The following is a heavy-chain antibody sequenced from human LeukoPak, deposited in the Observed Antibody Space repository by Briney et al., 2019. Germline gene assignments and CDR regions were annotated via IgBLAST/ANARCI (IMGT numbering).Heavy chain of an antibody. V-gene: IGHV3-33*06. CDR2: IWYDGSHQ. D-gene: IGHD2-15*01. CDR1: GFPFSGSG. Sequence: GGSLRISCAASGFPFSGSGMHWVRQAPGKGLEWVAVIWYDGSHQYYADSVKGRFTISRDNSKNTLDLQTNSLRVEDTAVYFCAKDKDTPATAQPQRGYFESWGQGTLVTVSS. J-gene: IGHJ4*02. CDR3: AKDKDTPATAQPQRGYFES.